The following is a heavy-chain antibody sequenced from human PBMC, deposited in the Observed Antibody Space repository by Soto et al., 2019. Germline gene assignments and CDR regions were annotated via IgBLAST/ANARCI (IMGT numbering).Heavy chain of an antibody. Sequence: ASVKVSCKASGYTFTSYDMHWVRQAPGQGLEWMGIINPSGGSTSYAQKFQGRVTMTRDTSTSTVYVELSSLRSEDTAVYYCAREDGVVVAATQDAFDIWGQGAMVTVSS. CDR3: AREDGVVVAATQDAFDI. V-gene: IGHV1-46*01. D-gene: IGHD2-15*01. CDR1: GYTFTSYD. CDR2: INPSGGST. J-gene: IGHJ3*02.